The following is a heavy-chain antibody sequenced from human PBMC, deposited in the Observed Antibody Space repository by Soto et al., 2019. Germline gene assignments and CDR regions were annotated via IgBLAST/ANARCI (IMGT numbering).Heavy chain of an antibody. D-gene: IGHD6-13*01. CDR2: IYYSGST. J-gene: IGHJ4*02. Sequence: SETLSLTCTVSGGSISSGGYYWSWIRQRPGKGLEWIGYIYYSGSTYYNPSLKSRVTISVDTSKNQFSLKLSSVTAADTAVYYCARKVIAAAGTPFDYWGQGTLVTVSS. CDR1: GGSISSGGYY. CDR3: ARKVIAAAGTPFDY. V-gene: IGHV4-31*03.